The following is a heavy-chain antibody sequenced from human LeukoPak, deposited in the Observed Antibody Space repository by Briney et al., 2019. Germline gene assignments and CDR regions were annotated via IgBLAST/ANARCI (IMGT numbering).Heavy chain of an antibody. CDR3: ARSMLTTDNRSFDY. CDR2: IYYSGST. D-gene: IGHD4/OR15-4a*01. J-gene: IGHJ4*02. CDR1: GGSISSYY. V-gene: IGHV4-59*01. Sequence: SETLSLTCTVSGGSISSYYWSWIRQPPGKGLEWIGYIYYSGSTNYNPSLKSRVTISVDTSKNQFSLKLSSVTAADTAVYYCARSMLTTDNRSFDYWGQGTLVTVSS.